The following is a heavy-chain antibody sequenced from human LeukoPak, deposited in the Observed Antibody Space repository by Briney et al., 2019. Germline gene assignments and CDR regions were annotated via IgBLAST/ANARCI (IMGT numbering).Heavy chain of an antibody. D-gene: IGHD5-18*01. J-gene: IGHJ4*02. CDR1: GGSISSYY. CDR3: ARLPDTAMTDFDY. V-gene: IGHV4-59*08. CDR2: IYYSGST. Sequence: KPSETLSLTCTVSGGSISSYYWSWIRQPPGKGLEWIGYIYYSGSTNYNPSLKSRVTISVDTSKNQFSLKLSSVTAADTAMYYCARLPDTAMTDFDYWGQGTLVTVSS.